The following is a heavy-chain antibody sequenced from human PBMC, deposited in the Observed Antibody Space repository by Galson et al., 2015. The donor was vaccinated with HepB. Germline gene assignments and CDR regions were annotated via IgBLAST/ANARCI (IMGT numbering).Heavy chain of an antibody. CDR3: AKAWFGNLPFFDD. V-gene: IGHV3-23*01. J-gene: IGHJ4*02. Sequence: SLRLSCAASGFTFANYALTWVRQAPGKGLEWVSTFSGGDGGSNYADSVEGRFTVSRDNSKNTVYLQMNSLRAEDTAVYYCAKAWFGNLPFFDDWGQGTPVTVSS. CDR1: GFTFANYA. D-gene: IGHD3-10*01. CDR2: FSGGDGGS.